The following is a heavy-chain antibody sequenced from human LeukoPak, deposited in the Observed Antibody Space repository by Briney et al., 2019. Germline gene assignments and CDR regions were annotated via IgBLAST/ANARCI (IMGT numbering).Heavy chain of an antibody. D-gene: IGHD3-9*01. J-gene: IGHJ4*02. CDR3: ARDSSSYDLLTGYLVT. V-gene: IGHV1-46*01. CDR1: GYTFTNYY. Sequence: ASVTVSCKASGYTFTNYYMHWVRQAPGQGLEWMGIINPRGGATTYAQKFQGRVTMTSDTSTSTVYMDLSSLRSEDTAVYYCARDSSSYDLLTGYLVTWGQGTLVTVSS. CDR2: INPRGGAT.